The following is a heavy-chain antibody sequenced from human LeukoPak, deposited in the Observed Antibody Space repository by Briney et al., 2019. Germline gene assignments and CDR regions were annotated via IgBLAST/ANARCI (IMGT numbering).Heavy chain of an antibody. V-gene: IGHV3-23*01. Sequence: GGSLRLSCSASGFTFRNFAISWVRQAPGKGLEWVSSIGGGDTHYADSVKGRFTISRDDSRSTVDLQMSSLRAEDTAVYYCAKDGQSFNSMYDYFDSWGQGTLITVSS. CDR1: GFTFRNFA. CDR3: AKDGQSFNSMYDYFDS. J-gene: IGHJ4*02. CDR2: IGGGDT. D-gene: IGHD2-8*01.